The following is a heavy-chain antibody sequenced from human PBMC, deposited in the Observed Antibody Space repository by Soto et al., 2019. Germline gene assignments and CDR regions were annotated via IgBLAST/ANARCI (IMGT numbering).Heavy chain of an antibody. Sequence: SETLSLTCAVYGGSFSGYYWSWIRQPTGKGLEWIGEINHSGSTNYNPSLKSRVTISVDTSKNQFSLKLSSVTAADTAVYYCARGYANQQLVPYNWFDPWGQGTLVTVSS. CDR2: INHSGST. J-gene: IGHJ5*02. CDR3: ARGYANQQLVPYNWFDP. D-gene: IGHD6-13*01. V-gene: IGHV4-34*01. CDR1: GGSFSGYY.